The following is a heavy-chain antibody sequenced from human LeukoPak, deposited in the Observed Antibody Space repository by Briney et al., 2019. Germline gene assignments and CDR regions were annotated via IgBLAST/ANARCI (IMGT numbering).Heavy chain of an antibody. V-gene: IGHV4-4*09. CDR2: IYTSGST. CDR1: GGSISSYY. J-gene: IGHJ4*02. D-gene: IGHD4/OR15-4a*01. Sequence: SETLSLTCTVSGGSISSYYWSWIRQPPGKGLEWIGYIYTSGSTNYNPSLKSRVTISVDTSKNQFSLKLSSVTAADTAVYYCARLKVRLTTYRPYYFDYWGQGTLVTVSS. CDR3: ARLKVRLTTYRPYYFDY.